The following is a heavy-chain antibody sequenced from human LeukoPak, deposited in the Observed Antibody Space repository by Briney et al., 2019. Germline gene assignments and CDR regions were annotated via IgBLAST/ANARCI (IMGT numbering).Heavy chain of an antibody. V-gene: IGHV3-21*01. J-gene: IGHJ4*02. CDR1: GFTVSSNE. CDR3: ARYEATGEPYY. CDR2: ISSSSSYI. Sequence: GGSLRLSCAASGFTVSSNEMSWVRQAPGKGLEWVSSISSSSSYIYYADSVKGRFTISRDNAKNSLYLQMNSLRAEDTAVYYCARYEATGEPYYWGQGTLVTVSS. D-gene: IGHD7-27*01.